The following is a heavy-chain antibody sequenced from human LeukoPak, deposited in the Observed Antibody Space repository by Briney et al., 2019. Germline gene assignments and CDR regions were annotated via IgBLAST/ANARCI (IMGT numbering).Heavy chain of an antibody. V-gene: IGHV2-5*01. J-gene: IGHJ4*02. CDR2: IYHNDDK. CDR1: GFSLSTDGVG. CDR3: AHRPPSSSGGLFDF. D-gene: IGHD2-15*01. Sequence: SGPTLVKPTQTLTXTCTFSGFSLSTDGVGVGWIRRPPGKALEWLALIYHNDDKHYSPSLKSRVTITKETSKNQVVLTMTNMDPVDTATYYCAHRPPSSSGGLFDFWGQGTLVTVSS.